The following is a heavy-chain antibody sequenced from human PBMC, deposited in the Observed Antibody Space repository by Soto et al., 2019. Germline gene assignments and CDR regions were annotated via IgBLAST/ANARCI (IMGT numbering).Heavy chain of an antibody. J-gene: IGHJ4*02. Sequence: EVQLLESGGGLVQPGGSLRLSCAASGFSFSNNAMSWVRQAQGKGLEWVSLISGSGSTTNYADSVKGRFTISRDNSKKTVYLQISSLRGEDTAIYFCAKGAANTVFGVDTLFDKWGQGALVTVSS. CDR3: AKGAANTVFGVDTLFDK. D-gene: IGHD3-3*01. V-gene: IGHV3-23*01. CDR1: GFSFSNNA. CDR2: ISGSGSTT.